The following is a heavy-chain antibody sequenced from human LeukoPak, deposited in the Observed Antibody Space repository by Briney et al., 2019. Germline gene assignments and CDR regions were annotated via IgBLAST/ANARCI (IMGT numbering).Heavy chain of an antibody. V-gene: IGHV3-7*01. J-gene: IGHJ6*02. CDR3: ARDRWELLSNSYHYCGLDV. D-gene: IGHD2-15*01. CDR2: IIQDGSEK. CDR1: GFTLINYW. Sequence: PGGSLRLSCAASGFTLINYWTSWVRQAPRKGREWVANIIQDGSEKCYVDSVKGRFTISRDNAKNSLYLQMNSMRAEDTAVYYCARDRWELLSNSYHYCGLDVWGQGTTVTVSS.